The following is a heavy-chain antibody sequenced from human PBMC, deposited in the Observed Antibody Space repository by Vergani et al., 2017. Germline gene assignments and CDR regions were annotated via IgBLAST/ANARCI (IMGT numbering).Heavy chain of an antibody. Sequence: QVQLQESGPGLVKPPGTLTLTCAVSGGSISSNNWWSWVRQTPGKGLEWIGEIYHSVITNYNPSLKSRVTISVDKSKNQFSLKLSSVTAADTAVYYCARHPGXCSGGSCYSDAFDIWGQGTMVTVSS. V-gene: IGHV4-4*03. D-gene: IGHD2-15*01. CDR3: ARHPGXCSGGSCYSDAFDI. J-gene: IGHJ3*02. CDR2: IYHSVIT. CDR1: GGSISSNNW.